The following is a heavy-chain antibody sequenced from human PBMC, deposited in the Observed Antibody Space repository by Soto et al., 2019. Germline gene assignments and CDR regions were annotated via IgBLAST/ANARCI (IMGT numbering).Heavy chain of an antibody. Sequence: EVQLLESGGGLVQPGGSLRLSCAASGFTFSSYAMSWVSQAPGKGLEWVSAISGSGGSTYYADSVKGRFTISRDHSKNAPYRHMDSLGAADTAVYYCAKDPNPTVAAAGPGDGWCDPWGHGALVTVSS. CDR2: ISGSGGST. CDR1: GFTFSSYA. J-gene: IGHJ5*02. D-gene: IGHD6-13*01. V-gene: IGHV3-23*01. CDR3: AKDPNPTVAAAGPGDGWCDP.